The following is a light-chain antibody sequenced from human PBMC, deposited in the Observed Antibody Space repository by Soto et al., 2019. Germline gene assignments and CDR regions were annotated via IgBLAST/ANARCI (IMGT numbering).Light chain of an antibody. CDR2: GAS. CDR1: QSVSSSY. CDR3: QQFGTSLLT. Sequence: EIVLTQSPGTLSLSPGERATLSCRASQSVSSSYLAWYQQKPGQAPRLLIYGASSRATGIPDRFSGSGSGTDFTLTISRLEPEDWAVYYCQQFGTSLLTFGGGTKVELQ. V-gene: IGKV3-20*01. J-gene: IGKJ4*01.